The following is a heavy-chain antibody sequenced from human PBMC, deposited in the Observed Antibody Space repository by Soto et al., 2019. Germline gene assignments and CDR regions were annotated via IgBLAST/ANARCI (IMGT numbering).Heavy chain of an antibody. V-gene: IGHV1-46*02. CDR1: GYTFHSTY. J-gene: IGHJ5*02. CDR3: ARDHSYNALNWWIDT. CDR2: IDPNGGRT. Sequence: ASVKVSCKDSGYTFHSTYMHYVRQVPAHGLEWMGVIDPNGGRTIYAEKFQGRLTLTRDTSTATDYMQLSSLRPEDTAMYFCARDHSYNALNWWIDTWGQGTLVTVSS. D-gene: IGHD1-20*01.